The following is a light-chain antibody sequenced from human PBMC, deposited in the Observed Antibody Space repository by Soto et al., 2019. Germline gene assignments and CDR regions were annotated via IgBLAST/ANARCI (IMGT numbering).Light chain of an antibody. J-gene: IGKJ1*01. Sequence: DTQMTQSPASLSASVGDRVTIPCRSSLTISTYLNWYQQKPGKAPKLLIYSASTLQTGVPSRFSGSGSGTDFTLTINSLQPEDFAIYYCQQTYNTPWTFGQGTWVEI. CDR3: QQTYNTPWT. V-gene: IGKV1-39*01. CDR2: SAS. CDR1: LTISTY.